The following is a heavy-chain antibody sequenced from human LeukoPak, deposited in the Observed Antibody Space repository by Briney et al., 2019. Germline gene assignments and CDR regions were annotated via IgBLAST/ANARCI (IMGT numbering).Heavy chain of an antibody. J-gene: IGHJ4*01. Sequence: PLETLSLTCAVDGGSFSGYYWSWIRQPPGKRLNWLGEINHSGGTNSNPSLTRRVTISVDASKNQFSLRMSSVTAADTAVYYCARGFRITMVRGVIIKGSRFDYWGHGTLVTVS. D-gene: IGHD3-10*01. CDR1: GGSFSGYY. V-gene: IGHV4-34*01. CDR2: INHSGGT. CDR3: ARGFRITMVRGVIIKGSRFDY.